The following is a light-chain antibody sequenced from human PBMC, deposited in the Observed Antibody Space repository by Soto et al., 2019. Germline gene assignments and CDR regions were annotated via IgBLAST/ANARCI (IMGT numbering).Light chain of an antibody. Sequence: QSALTQPASVSGSPGQSITISCTGTSSDVGGYNYVSWYQQHPGKAPKLMICDVSNRPSGVSNRFSGSKSGNTASLTISGLQAEDEADYYCSSYISSSTRVFGTGTKLTVL. V-gene: IGLV2-14*01. J-gene: IGLJ1*01. CDR1: SSDVGGYNY. CDR3: SSYISSSTRV. CDR2: DVS.